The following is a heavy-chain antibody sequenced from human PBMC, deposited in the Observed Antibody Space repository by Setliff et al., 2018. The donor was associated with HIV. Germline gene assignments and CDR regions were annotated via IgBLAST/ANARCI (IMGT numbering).Heavy chain of an antibody. D-gene: IGHD1-26*01. V-gene: IGHV1-18*01. J-gene: IGHJ4*02. CDR3: TTDKLYGIFDY. Sequence: ASVKVSCKAYGYTFTSFGISWVRQAPGQGLEWMGWISAYNGKTNYAQKFQGRATMTTDTSTNTAYMELRSLRSDDTAIYYCTTDKLYGIFDYWGQGTLVTVSS. CDR2: ISAYNGKT. CDR1: GYTFTSFG.